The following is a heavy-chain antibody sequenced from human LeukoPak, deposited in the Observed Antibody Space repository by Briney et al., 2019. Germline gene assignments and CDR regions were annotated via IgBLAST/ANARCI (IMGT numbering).Heavy chain of an antibody. Sequence: ASVKVSCKASGYTFTSYYMHWVRQAPGQGLEWMGIINPSGGSTSYAQKFRGRVTMTRDTSTSTVYMELSSLRSEDTAVYYCARHPERYCSGGSCYQEYYYYGMDVWGQGTTVTVSS. CDR2: INPSGGST. J-gene: IGHJ6*02. D-gene: IGHD2-15*01. V-gene: IGHV1-46*01. CDR3: ARHPERYCSGGSCYQEYYYYGMDV. CDR1: GYTFTSYY.